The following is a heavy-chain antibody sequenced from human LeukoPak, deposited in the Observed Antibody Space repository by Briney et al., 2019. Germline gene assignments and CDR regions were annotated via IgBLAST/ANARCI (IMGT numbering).Heavy chain of an antibody. J-gene: IGHJ4*02. Sequence: PGGSLRLSCTASEFTVSRNYMLWVRQAPGKGLEWVSGINWNGGSTGYADSVKGRFTISRDNAKNSLYLQMNSLRAEDTALYYCAREGDLWFGELSFDYWGQGTLVTVSS. V-gene: IGHV3-20*04. CDR1: EFTVSRNY. D-gene: IGHD3-10*01. CDR2: INWNGGST. CDR3: AREGDLWFGELSFDY.